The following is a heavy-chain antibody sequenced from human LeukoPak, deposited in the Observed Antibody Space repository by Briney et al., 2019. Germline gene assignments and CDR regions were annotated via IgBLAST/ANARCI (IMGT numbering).Heavy chain of an antibody. V-gene: IGHV4-59*01. J-gene: IGHJ5*02. CDR2: IYYSGST. CDR3: ARDRAYYDFWSGYFRVSWFDP. D-gene: IGHD3-3*01. CDR1: GGSISSYY. Sequence: SETLSLTCTVSGGSISSYYWSWIRQPPGKGLEWIGYIYYSGSTNYNPSLKNRVTISVDTSKNQLSLKLSSVTAADTAVYYCARDRAYYDFWSGYFRVSWFDPWGQGTPVTVSS.